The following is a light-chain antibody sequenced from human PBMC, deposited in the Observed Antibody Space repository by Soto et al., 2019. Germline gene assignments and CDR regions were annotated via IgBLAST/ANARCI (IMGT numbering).Light chain of an antibody. CDR1: QDVSSY. CDR2: AAS. CDR3: QQTYSDIS. J-gene: IGKJ4*01. Sequence: IQMSQSPSSLSAPVGDRVTITCRASQDVSSYLVWYQQKPGRAPELLIYAASTLQSGVPSRFSGSGSGADFTLTISGLQPEDFASYHCQQTYSDISFGGGTKVDIK. V-gene: IGKV1-39*01.